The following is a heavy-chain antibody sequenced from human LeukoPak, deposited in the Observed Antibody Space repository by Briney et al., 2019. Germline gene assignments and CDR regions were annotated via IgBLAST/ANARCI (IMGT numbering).Heavy chain of an antibody. V-gene: IGHV3-23*01. CDR3: AEEVGATYPTFDY. CDR1: GFTFSNYA. J-gene: IGHJ4*02. CDR2: ISGSGDRT. D-gene: IGHD1-26*01. Sequence: GGSLRLSCAAYGFTFSNYAMSWVRQAPGKGLEWVSTISGSGDRTYYAESVKGRFTISRDNSKNTLFLQVNSLRAEDTAVYYCAEEVGATYPTFDYWGQGTLVTVSS.